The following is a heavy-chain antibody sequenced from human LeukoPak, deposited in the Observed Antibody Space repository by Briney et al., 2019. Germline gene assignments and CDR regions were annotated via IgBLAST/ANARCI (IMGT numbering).Heavy chain of an antibody. CDR1: GGSISSSGYY. V-gene: IGHV4-39*01. CDR2: IYYSGRT. CDR3: ARLGLKTTGTIY. D-gene: IGHD7-27*01. J-gene: IGHJ4*02. Sequence: PSETLSLTCTVSGGSISSSGYYWGWIRQPSGKGLEWIASIYYSGRTLYNPSLKSRVSISVDTSDNQFSLKLTSVTAADTAVYYCARLGLKTTGTIYWGQGTLVTVSS.